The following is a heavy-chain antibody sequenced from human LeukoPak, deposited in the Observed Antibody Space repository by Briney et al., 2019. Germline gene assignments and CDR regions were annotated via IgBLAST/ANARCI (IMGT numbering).Heavy chain of an antibody. J-gene: IGHJ4*02. V-gene: IGHV3-48*03. CDR2: ISSSGSTI. D-gene: IGHD1-26*01. CDR1: GFTFSSYA. Sequence: GGSLRLSCAASGFTFSSYAMSWVRQAPGKGLGWVSYISSSGSTIYYADSVKGRFTISRDNDKNSLYLQMNSLRAEDTAVYYCAREGGEWELLRTFDYWGQGTLVTVSS. CDR3: AREGGEWELLRTFDY.